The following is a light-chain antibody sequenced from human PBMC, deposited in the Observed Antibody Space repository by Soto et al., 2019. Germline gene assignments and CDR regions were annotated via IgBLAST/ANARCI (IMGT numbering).Light chain of an antibody. CDR2: EVS. CDR1: SSDVGASKY. V-gene: IGLV2-8*01. J-gene: IGLJ3*02. CDR3: SSYVGSDIWV. Sequence: QSALTQPPSASASPGQSVTLSCTGTSSDVGASKYFSWYQPYPGKAPKLMIYEVSKRPSGVSDCFSCSKSGNTASLTVSGLQAEDEADYYCSSYVGSDIWVFGGGTKVTVL.